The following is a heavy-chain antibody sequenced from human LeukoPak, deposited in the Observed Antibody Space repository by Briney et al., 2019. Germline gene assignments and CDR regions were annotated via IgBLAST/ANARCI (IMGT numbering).Heavy chain of an antibody. CDR1: GGSISSSSYY. Sequence: PSETLSLTCTVSGGSISSSSYYWVWIRQPPGKGLEWIGNVYYSGNTYYNPSLKSRVTISVDTSKNQFSLKLISVTAADTALYYCARHVRCGGDCSRLDYWGQGTLVTVSS. CDR2: VYYSGNT. J-gene: IGHJ4*02. CDR3: ARHVRCGGDCSRLDY. V-gene: IGHV4-39*01. D-gene: IGHD2-21*02.